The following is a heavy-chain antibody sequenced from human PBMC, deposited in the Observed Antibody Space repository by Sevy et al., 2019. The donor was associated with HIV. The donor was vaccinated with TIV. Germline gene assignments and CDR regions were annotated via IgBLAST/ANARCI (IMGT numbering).Heavy chain of an antibody. CDR3: ARRDGYTGRAFGM. CDR2: INSDETST. J-gene: IGHJ3*02. Sequence: GGSLRLSCAASGFSFSRFWMHWVRQAPGKGLVWVSRINSDETSTSYADSVKGRFTISRDNARHTLFLQMNSLTVEDTAVYYCARRDGYTGRAFGMWGQGTMVTVSS. D-gene: IGHD5-12*01. V-gene: IGHV3-74*01. CDR1: GFSFSRFW.